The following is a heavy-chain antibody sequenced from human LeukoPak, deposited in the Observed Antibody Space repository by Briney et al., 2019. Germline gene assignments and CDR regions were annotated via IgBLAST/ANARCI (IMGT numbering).Heavy chain of an antibody. Sequence: ASVKVSCKASGYTFTSYAMHWVCQAPGQRLEWMGWINAGNGNTKYSQKFQGRVTITRDTSASTAYMELSSLRSEDTAVYYCASAGSYRSAFDYWGQGTLVTVSS. CDR3: ASAGSYRSAFDY. J-gene: IGHJ4*02. D-gene: IGHD1-26*01. V-gene: IGHV1-3*01. CDR2: INAGNGNT. CDR1: GYTFTSYA.